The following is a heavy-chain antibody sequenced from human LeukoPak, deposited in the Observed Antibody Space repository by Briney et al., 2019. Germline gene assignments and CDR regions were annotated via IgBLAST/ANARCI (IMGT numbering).Heavy chain of an antibody. CDR3: ARANSEYSYGPDFDY. V-gene: IGHV1-46*01. Sequence: ASVKVSCKASGYTFTSYYMHWVRQAPGQGLEWMGIINPSGGSTSYAQKFQGRVTMTRDMSTSTVYMELSSLRSEDTAVYYCARANSEYSYGPDFDYWGQGTLVTVSS. CDR1: GYTFTSYY. D-gene: IGHD5-18*01. CDR2: INPSGGST. J-gene: IGHJ4*02.